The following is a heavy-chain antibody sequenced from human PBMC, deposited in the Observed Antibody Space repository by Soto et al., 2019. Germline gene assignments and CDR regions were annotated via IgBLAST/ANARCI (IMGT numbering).Heavy chain of an antibody. Sequence: GGSLRLSCAASGFTFSSFWMTWVRRAPGKGPEWVANIKTDGSERNYVDSMKGRFAISRDNAKNSLFLQINGLRAEDTAVYYCARGRVATTQGTRYYGLDVWGQGTRVTVSS. J-gene: IGHJ6*02. D-gene: IGHD1-7*01. CDR2: IKTDGSER. V-gene: IGHV3-7*03. CDR3: ARGRVATTQGTRYYGLDV. CDR1: GFTFSSFW.